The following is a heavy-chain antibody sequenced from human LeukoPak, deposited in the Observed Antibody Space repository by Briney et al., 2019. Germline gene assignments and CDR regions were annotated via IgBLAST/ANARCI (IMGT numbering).Heavy chain of an antibody. V-gene: IGHV1-69*05. J-gene: IGHJ5*02. D-gene: IGHD3-10*01. Sequence: ASVTVSFKASGGTFSSYAISWVRQAPGQGLEWMGGIIPFFGTANYAQKFQGRVTITTDESTSTAYMELSSLRSEDTAVYYCARSSGSYSNWFDPWGQGTLVTVSS. CDR2: IIPFFGTA. CDR3: ARSSGSYSNWFDP. CDR1: GGTFSSYA.